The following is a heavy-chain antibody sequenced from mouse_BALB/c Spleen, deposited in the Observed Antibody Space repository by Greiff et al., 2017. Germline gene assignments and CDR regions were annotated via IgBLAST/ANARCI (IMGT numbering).Heavy chain of an antibody. CDR3: ARGRELGNAMDY. CDR2: ISSGGST. Sequence: EVKLVESGGGLVKPGGSLKLSCAASGFTFSSYAMSWVRQTPEKRLEWVASISSGGSTYYPDSVKGRFTISRDNARNILYLQMSSLRSEDTAMYYCARGRELGNAMDYWGQGTSVTVSS. V-gene: IGHV5-6-5*01. D-gene: IGHD4-1*01. J-gene: IGHJ4*01. CDR1: GFTFSSYA.